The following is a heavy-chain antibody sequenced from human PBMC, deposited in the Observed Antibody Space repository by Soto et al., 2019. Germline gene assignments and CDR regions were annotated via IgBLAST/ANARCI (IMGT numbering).Heavy chain of an antibody. V-gene: IGHV3-21*01. J-gene: IGHJ3*02. CDR2: ISSSSTYI. Sequence: GGSLRLSCAASGFTFSSYSMNWVRQAPGKGLEWVSSISSSSTYIYYADSVKGRFTISRDNAKNSLYLQMNSLRAEDTAVYYCASGEVVAAGDAFDIWGQGTMVTVSS. D-gene: IGHD2-15*01. CDR3: ASGEVVAAGDAFDI. CDR1: GFTFSSYS.